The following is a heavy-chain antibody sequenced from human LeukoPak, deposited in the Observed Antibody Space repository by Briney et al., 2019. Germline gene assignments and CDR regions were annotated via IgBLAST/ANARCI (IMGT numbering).Heavy chain of an antibody. CDR1: GYTFTSYD. CDR3: ARGHNWNYGDYFDY. Sequence: ASVTVSCMASGYTFTSYDINWVGQATGQGLEWMGWMNPNSGNTGSAQKFQGRVTMTRNTSISTAYMELSSLRSEDTAVYYCARGHNWNYGDYFDYWGQGTLVTVSS. J-gene: IGHJ4*02. D-gene: IGHD1-7*01. CDR2: MNPNSGNT. V-gene: IGHV1-8*01.